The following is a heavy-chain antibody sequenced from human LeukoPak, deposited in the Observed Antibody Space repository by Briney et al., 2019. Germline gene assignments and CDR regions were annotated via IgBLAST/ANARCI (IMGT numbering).Heavy chain of an antibody. CDR1: GFTFSSYG. D-gene: IGHD6-19*01. Sequence: GRSLRLSCAASGFTFSSYGMHWVRQAPGKGLEWVAVIWYDGSNKYYADSVKGRFTISRDNFKNTLYLQMNSLRAEDTAVYYCARDPFGYSSGWADYWGQGTLVTVSS. V-gene: IGHV3-33*01. J-gene: IGHJ4*02. CDR3: ARDPFGYSSGWADY. CDR2: IWYDGSNK.